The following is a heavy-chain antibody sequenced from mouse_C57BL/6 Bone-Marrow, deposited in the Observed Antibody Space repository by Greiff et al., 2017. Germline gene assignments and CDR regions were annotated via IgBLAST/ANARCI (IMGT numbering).Heavy chain of an antibody. V-gene: IGHV1-85*01. D-gene: IGHD2-4*01. J-gene: IGHJ2*01. CDR1: GYTFTSYD. CDR3: ARPYDYDFDY. Sequence: QVQLKQSGPELVKPGASVKLSCKASGYTFTSYDINWVKQRPGQGLEWIGWIYPRDGSNKYNEKFKGKATLTVDTSSSTAYMELHSLTSEDSAVYFCARPYDYDFDYWGQGTTLTVSS. CDR2: IYPRDGSN.